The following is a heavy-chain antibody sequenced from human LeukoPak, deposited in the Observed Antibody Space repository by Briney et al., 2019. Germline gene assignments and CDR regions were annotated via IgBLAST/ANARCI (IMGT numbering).Heavy chain of an antibody. CDR1: GFTFSTYT. J-gene: IGHJ4*02. V-gene: IGHV3-30-3*01. CDR3: ARAPYTSGWYLAFDY. D-gene: IGHD6-19*01. Sequence: GKSLRLSCAASGFTFSTYTMHWVRQAPGKGLEWVALISYEGSKQNYADSVKGRFTISRDNSQNTLYLEMNSLRTEDTAVYYCARAPYTSGWYLAFDYWGQGTLVTVSS. CDR2: ISYEGSKQ.